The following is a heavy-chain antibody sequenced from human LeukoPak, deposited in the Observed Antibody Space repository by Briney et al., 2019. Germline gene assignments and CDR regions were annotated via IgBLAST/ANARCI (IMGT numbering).Heavy chain of an antibody. Sequence: GGSLRLSCAASGFTFTTYTMNWVRQAPGKGLEWVSSISSSDSYIHYADSVKGRFTISRDNAEKSLFLQMNSLRAEDTAVYYCARDTEYCTSTSCYHGGMDVWGQGTLVTVSS. J-gene: IGHJ4*02. CDR1: GFTFTTYT. V-gene: IGHV3-21*01. CDR3: ARDTEYCTSTSCYHGGMDV. CDR2: ISSSDSYI. D-gene: IGHD2-2*01.